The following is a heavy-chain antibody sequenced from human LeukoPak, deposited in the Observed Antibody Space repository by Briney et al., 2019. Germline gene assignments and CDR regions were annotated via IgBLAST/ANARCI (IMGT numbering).Heavy chain of an antibody. CDR1: GXSIRNDY. V-gene: IGHV4-59*01. CDR2: IYYSGST. CDR3: AREYYDSSGYYYVNWFDP. J-gene: IGHJ5*02. Sequence: SETLSLTCTVSGXSIRNDYWSWVRQAPGKGLEWIGYIYYSGSTNYNPSLNSRVTISVDTSKNKFYLRLSSVTAADTAVYYCAREYYDSSGYYYVNWFDPWGQGTLVTVSS. D-gene: IGHD3-22*01.